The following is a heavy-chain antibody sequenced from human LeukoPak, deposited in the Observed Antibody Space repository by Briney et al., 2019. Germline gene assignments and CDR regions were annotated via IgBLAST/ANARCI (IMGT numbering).Heavy chain of an antibody. V-gene: IGHV3-30*04. J-gene: IGHJ4*02. Sequence: GGSLRLSCAASGFTFSSYAIHWVRQAPGKGLEWVAVISYDGSNKYYADSVKGRFTISRDNSKNTLYLQMNSLRAEDTAVYYCARAFYELLHFDYWGQGTLVTVSS. CDR3: ARAFYELLHFDY. D-gene: IGHD1-26*01. CDR2: ISYDGSNK. CDR1: GFTFSSYA.